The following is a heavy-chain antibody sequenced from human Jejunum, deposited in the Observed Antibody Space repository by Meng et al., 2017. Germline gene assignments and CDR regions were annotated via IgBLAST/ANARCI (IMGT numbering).Heavy chain of an antibody. V-gene: IGHV3-66*02. J-gene: IGHJ4*02. Sequence: GESLKISCAASGFTVSSTFMSWVRQAPGKGLEWVSKMNSNGNMNYGDYVKGRFTISRDNSKNTMYLQMSSLRAEDTAVYYCAGGRFDYWGQGTLVTVSS. CDR2: MNSNGNM. CDR3: AGGRFDY. CDR1: GFTVSSTF.